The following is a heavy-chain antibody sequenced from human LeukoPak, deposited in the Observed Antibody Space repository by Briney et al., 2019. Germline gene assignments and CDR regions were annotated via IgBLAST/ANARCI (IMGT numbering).Heavy chain of an antibody. CDR1: GFTVRSSY. V-gene: IGHV3-66*01. D-gene: IGHD2-21*01. Sequence: PGGSLRLSCAASGFTVRSSYMTWVRQAPGKGLEWVSVIYSGGTTYYADSVKGRFTVSRDNSKNTLYLQMNSLRAEDTAVYYCAKGGDGDYFDYWGQGTLVTVSS. CDR2: IYSGGTT. J-gene: IGHJ4*02. CDR3: AKGGDGDYFDY.